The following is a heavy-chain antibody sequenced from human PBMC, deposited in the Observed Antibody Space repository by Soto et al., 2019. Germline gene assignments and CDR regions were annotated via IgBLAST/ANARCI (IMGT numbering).Heavy chain of an antibody. V-gene: IGHV3-33*06. D-gene: IGHD3-9*01. CDR2: IWGEGSNE. CDR1: GFTFSGYS. Sequence: GGSLRLSCAVSGFTFSGYSMHWVRQAPGKGLEWVAVIWGEGSNEYYADSVKGRFTISRDTSKNTLYLQMNSLRADDTAAYYCAKPSEIRYFDWLSYYFDYWGQGTLVTVSS. CDR3: AKPSEIRYFDWLSYYFDY. J-gene: IGHJ4*02.